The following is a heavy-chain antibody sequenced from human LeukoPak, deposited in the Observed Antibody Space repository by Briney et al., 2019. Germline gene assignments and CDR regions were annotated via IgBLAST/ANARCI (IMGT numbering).Heavy chain of an antibody. Sequence: GGSLRLSCTASGFSFGDYAMSWFRQAPGKGLEWVAGISWNSGSIGYADSVKGRFTISRGNAKNSLYLQMNSLRPEDMALYYCAEGTNLDYWGQGTLVTVSS. CDR1: GFSFGDYA. V-gene: IGHV3-9*03. CDR3: AEGTNLDY. CDR2: ISWNSGSI. J-gene: IGHJ4*02.